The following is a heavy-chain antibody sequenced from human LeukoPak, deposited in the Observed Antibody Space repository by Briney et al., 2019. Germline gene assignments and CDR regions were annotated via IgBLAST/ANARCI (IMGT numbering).Heavy chain of an antibody. CDR3: ERDYGA. Sequence: GGSLRLSCAASGFTFSRYWMHWVRQSPGKGLVWVSRINSDGSATTYADFVKGRFTISRDNAKNTLYLQMNSLRVDDTAMYYCERDYGAWGQGTLVTVSP. CDR1: GFTFSRYW. CDR2: INSDGSAT. D-gene: IGHD4/OR15-4a*01. J-gene: IGHJ5*02. V-gene: IGHV3-74*03.